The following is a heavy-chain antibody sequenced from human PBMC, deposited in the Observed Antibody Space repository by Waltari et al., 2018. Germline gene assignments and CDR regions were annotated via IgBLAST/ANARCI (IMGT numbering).Heavy chain of an antibody. CDR2: IYYSGST. J-gene: IGHJ3*02. Sequence: QLQLQESGPGLVKPSETLALTCTVSGGSFSSSSSYWRWIRQPPGKGLEWIGSIYYSGSTYYNPSLKSRVTISVDTSKNQFSLKLSSVTAADTAVYYCARGPSMLPILTAFDIWGQGTMVTVSS. CDR1: GGSFSSSSSY. CDR3: ARGPSMLPILTAFDI. V-gene: IGHV4-39*07. D-gene: IGHD2-8*01.